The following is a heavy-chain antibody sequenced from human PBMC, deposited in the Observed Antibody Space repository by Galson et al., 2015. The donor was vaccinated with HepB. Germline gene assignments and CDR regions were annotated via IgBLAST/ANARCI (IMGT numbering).Heavy chain of an antibody. J-gene: IGHJ4*02. Sequence: SLRLSCAASGFTFSSYAMSWVRQAPGKGLEWVSAISGSGGSTYYADSVKGRFTISRDNSKNTLYLQMNSLRAEDTAVYYCAKGWWKVRYFDWFDYWGQGTLVTVSS. CDR2: ISGSGGST. CDR3: AKGWWKVRYFDWFDY. V-gene: IGHV3-23*01. D-gene: IGHD3-9*01. CDR1: GFTFSSYA.